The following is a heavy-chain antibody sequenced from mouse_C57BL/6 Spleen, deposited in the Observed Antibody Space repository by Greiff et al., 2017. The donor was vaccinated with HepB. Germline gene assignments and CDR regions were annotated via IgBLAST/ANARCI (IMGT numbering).Heavy chain of an antibody. CDR2: IWSDGST. J-gene: IGHJ4*01. V-gene: IGHV2-6-1*01. CDR3: ARHEKTAQAAMDY. D-gene: IGHD3-2*02. CDR1: GFSLTSYG. Sequence: VMLVESGPGLVAPSQSLSITCTVSGFSLTSYGVHWVRQPPGKGLEWLVVIWSDGSTTYNSALKSRLSISKDNSKSQVFLKMNSLQTDDTAMYYCARHEKTAQAAMDYWGQGTSVTVSS.